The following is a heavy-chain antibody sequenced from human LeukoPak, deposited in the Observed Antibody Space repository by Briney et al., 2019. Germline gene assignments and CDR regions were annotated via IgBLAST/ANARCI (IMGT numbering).Heavy chain of an antibody. J-gene: IGHJ3*01. D-gene: IGHD6-19*01. V-gene: IGHV3-30*04. Sequence: GGSLRLSCAASGFTFSSHTMDWVRQAPGKGLEWVSLILTDGSLENHAESVKGRFTISRDNSKNTVHLQMDSLRPDDTAVYYCVRDGMAGTPNAFDVWGQGAMVTVVS. CDR2: ILTDGSLE. CDR1: GFTFSSHT. CDR3: VRDGMAGTPNAFDV.